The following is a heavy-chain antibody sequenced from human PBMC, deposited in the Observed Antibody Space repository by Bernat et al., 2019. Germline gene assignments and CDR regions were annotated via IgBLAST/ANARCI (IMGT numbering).Heavy chain of an antibody. D-gene: IGHD6-19*01. CDR2: ISGSGGST. J-gene: IGHJ3*02. Sequence: EVQLLESGGGLVQPGGSLRLSCAASGFTFSSYAMSWVRQAPGKGLEWVSAISGSGGSTYYADSVKGRFTISRDNSKNTLYLQMNSLRAEDTAVYYCAKTKSTARAVAGIQHDAFDIWGQGTMVTVSS. V-gene: IGHV3-23*01. CDR3: AKTKSTARAVAGIQHDAFDI. CDR1: GFTFSSYA.